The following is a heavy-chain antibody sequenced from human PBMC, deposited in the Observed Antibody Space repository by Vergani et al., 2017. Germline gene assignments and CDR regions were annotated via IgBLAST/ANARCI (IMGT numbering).Heavy chain of an antibody. CDR3: AMLVAGQRGYSYGYHY. V-gene: IGHV5-51*01. Sequence: EVQLVPSGAEVKTPGESLKISCKGSGYSFTSYWIGWVRQMPGKGLEWMGIIYPGDSDTRYSPSFQGQVTISADKSISTAYLQWSSLKASDTAMYYCAMLVAGQRGYSYGYHYWGQGTLVTVSS. CDR2: IYPGDSDT. J-gene: IGHJ4*02. D-gene: IGHD5-18*01. CDR1: GYSFTSYW.